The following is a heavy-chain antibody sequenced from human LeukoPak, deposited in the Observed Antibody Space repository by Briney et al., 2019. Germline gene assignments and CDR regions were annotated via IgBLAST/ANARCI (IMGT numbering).Heavy chain of an antibody. CDR3: FGGSGYNSDY. CDR2: ISGSGGNT. Sequence: GGSLRLSCVASGFTFSSYAMNWVRQAPGKGLEWVSLISGSGGNTYYADSVRGRFTISRDNSKNTLYLQMNSLRAEDTALYSCFGGSGYNSDYWGQGTLVTVSP. CDR1: GFTFSSYA. J-gene: IGHJ4*02. V-gene: IGHV3-23*01. D-gene: IGHD3-22*01.